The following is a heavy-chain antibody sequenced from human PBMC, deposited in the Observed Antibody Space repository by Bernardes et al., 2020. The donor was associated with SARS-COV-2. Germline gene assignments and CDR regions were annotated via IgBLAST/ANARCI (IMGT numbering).Heavy chain of an antibody. CDR3: AKDIPFSGSS. J-gene: IGHJ5*02. CDR1: GFTFISNT. V-gene: IGHV3-21*01. Sequence: GGSRRLSCAASGFTFISNTMDWFRQAPGKVLEWVSSLGSTSIHRFYADSVKGRFTISRNNSKNSLYLQMNNLRAEDTAVYYCAKDIPFSGSSWGQGTLVTVS. D-gene: IGHD1-26*01. CDR2: LGSTSIHR.